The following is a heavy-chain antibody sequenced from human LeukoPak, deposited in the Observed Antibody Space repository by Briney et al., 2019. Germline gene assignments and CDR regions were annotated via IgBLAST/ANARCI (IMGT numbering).Heavy chain of an antibody. CDR3: ARAMYYDILTGYYNPFDY. J-gene: IGHJ4*02. CDR1: GFTFSSYT. Sequence: PGGSLRLSCAASGFTFSSYTMNWVRQAPGKGLEWVSYISSSGSTIYYADSVKGRFTISRDNAKNSLYLQMNSLRAEDTAVYYCARAMYYDILTGYYNPFDYWGQGTLVTVSS. V-gene: IGHV3-48*04. D-gene: IGHD3-9*01. CDR2: ISSSGSTI.